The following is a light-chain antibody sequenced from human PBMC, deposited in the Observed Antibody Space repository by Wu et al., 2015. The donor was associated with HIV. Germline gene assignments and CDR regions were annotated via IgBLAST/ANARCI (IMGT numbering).Light chain of an antibody. CDR1: QSVSSN. Sequence: EIVMTQFPATLSVSPGERATLSCRASQSVSSNLAWYQQKPGQAPRLLIYGASTRATSIPARFSGSGSGTEFTLTISSMQSEDFAVYYCQQYNSWPSWTFGQGTKVEIK. CDR2: GAS. V-gene: IGKV3-15*01. J-gene: IGKJ1*01. CDR3: QQYNSWPSWT.